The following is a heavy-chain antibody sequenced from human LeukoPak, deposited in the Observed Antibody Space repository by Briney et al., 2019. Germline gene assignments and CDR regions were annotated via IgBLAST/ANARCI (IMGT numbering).Heavy chain of an antibody. D-gene: IGHD6-13*01. CDR3: ARDQVEIAAAGVHDAFDI. CDR1: GFTFSSYE. V-gene: IGHV3-48*03. CDR2: ISSSGSTI. Sequence: GGSLRLSCAASGFTFSSYEMNWVRQAPGKGLEWVSYISSSGSTIYYADSVKGRFTISRDNAKNSLYLQMNSLRAEDTAVYYCARDQVEIAAAGVHDAFDIWGQGTMVTVSS. J-gene: IGHJ3*02.